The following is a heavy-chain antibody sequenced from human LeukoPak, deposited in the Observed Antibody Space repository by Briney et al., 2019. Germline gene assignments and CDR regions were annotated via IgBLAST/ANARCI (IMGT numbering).Heavy chain of an antibody. D-gene: IGHD3-10*01. Sequence: GASAKVSCKASGYTFTSYGISWVRQAPGQGLEWMGWISAYNGNTNYAQKLQGRVTMTTDTSTSTAYMELRSLRSDDTVVYYCARDWEGSGSYTQDHYYYYGMDVWGKGTTVTVSS. J-gene: IGHJ6*04. CDR2: ISAYNGNT. V-gene: IGHV1-18*04. CDR3: ARDWEGSGSYTQDHYYYYGMDV. CDR1: GYTFTSYG.